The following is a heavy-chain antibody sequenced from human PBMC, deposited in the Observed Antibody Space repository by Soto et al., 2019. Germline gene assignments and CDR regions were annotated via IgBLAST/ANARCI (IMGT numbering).Heavy chain of an antibody. Sequence: GASVKVSCKASGYTFTSYGISWVRQAPGQGLERMGWISAYNGNTNYAQKLQGRVTMTTDTSTSTAYMELRSLRSDDTAVYYCARDLAYYYGSGVPDGMDVWGQGTTVTVSS. CDR2: ISAYNGNT. CDR3: ARDLAYYYGSGVPDGMDV. D-gene: IGHD3-10*01. CDR1: GYTFTSYG. J-gene: IGHJ6*02. V-gene: IGHV1-18*04.